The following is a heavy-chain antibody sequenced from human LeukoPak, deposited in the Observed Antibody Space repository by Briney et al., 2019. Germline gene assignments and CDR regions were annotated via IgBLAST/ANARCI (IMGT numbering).Heavy chain of an antibody. V-gene: IGHV3-11*01. CDR1: GFTFSDCY. D-gene: IGHD4-23*01. J-gene: IGHJ6*02. CDR2: ISSSGSTI. Sequence: GGSLRLSCAASGFTFSDCYMSWIRQAPGKGLEWVSYISSSGSTIYYADSVKGRFTISRDNAKNSLYLQMNSLRAEDTAVYYCARDLVDYGGPDYYYYGMDVWGQGTTVTVSS. CDR3: ARDLVDYGGPDYYYYGMDV.